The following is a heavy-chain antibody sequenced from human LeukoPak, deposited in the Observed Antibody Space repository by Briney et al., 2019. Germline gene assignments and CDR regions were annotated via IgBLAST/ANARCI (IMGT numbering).Heavy chain of an antibody. CDR3: VRVGCGGDCYADAFDI. J-gene: IGHJ3*02. Sequence: ASVKVSCKASGYTFTGYYMHWVRQAPGQGLEWMGIINPSGGSTSYAQKFQGRVTMTRDTSTSTVYMELSSLRSEDTAIYYCVRVGCGGDCYADAFDIWGQGTMVTVSS. V-gene: IGHV1-46*01. CDR1: GYTFTGYY. D-gene: IGHD2-21*02. CDR2: INPSGGST.